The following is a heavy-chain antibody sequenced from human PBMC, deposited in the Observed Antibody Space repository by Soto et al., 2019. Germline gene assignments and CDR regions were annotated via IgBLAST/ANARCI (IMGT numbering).Heavy chain of an antibody. Sequence: ASVKVSCKASGYTFTRYYIHWVRQAPGQGLEWMGIINPSGGTSNYAQKFQARVTMTRDTSTSTVYMDLSSLTSEDTAVYYCVRPDYDYAFGYWGQGTLVTVSS. V-gene: IGHV1-46*01. CDR1: GYTFTRYY. CDR3: VRPDYDYAFGY. D-gene: IGHD3-16*01. J-gene: IGHJ4*02. CDR2: INPSGGTS.